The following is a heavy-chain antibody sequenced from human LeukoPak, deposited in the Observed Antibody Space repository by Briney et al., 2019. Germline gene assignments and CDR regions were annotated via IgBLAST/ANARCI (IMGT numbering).Heavy chain of an antibody. CDR3: AKDIQLST. D-gene: IGHD5-24*01. CDR1: GFTFSVAA. CDR2: IGASGEST. J-gene: IGHJ3*01. Sequence: QPGGSLRLSCAASGFTFSVAAMTWVRQAPGKGLEWVSLIGASGESTYYADSVKGRFTISRDNSKNTLSLQRNSLRVEDTAMYFCAKDIQLSTWGLGTMVTVSS. V-gene: IGHV3-23*01.